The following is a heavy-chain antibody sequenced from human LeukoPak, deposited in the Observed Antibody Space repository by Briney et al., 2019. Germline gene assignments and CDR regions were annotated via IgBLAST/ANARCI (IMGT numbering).Heavy chain of an antibody. Sequence: NPSETLSLTCTVSGGSISSYYWSWIRQPPGKGLEWIGYIYCSGSTNYNPSLKSRVTISVDTSKNQFSLKLSSVTAADTAVYYCARDRSGSGCDYWGQGTLVTVSS. V-gene: IGHV4-59*01. CDR3: ARDRSGSGCDY. CDR2: IYCSGST. D-gene: IGHD6-19*01. CDR1: GGSISSYY. J-gene: IGHJ4*02.